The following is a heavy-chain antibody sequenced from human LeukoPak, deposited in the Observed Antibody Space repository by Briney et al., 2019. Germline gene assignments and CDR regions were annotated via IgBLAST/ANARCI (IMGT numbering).Heavy chain of an antibody. CDR1: GFTFSSYS. Sequence: PGGSLRLSCAASGFTFSSYSRNWVRQAPGKGLEWVSSISSSSSYIYYADSVKGRFTISRDNAKNSLYLQMNSLRAEDTAVYYCARDRGLRRRGYNLVYSWGQGTLVTVSS. V-gene: IGHV3-21*01. CDR2: ISSSSSYI. D-gene: IGHD5-18*01. CDR3: ARDRGLRRRGYNLVYS. J-gene: IGHJ4*02.